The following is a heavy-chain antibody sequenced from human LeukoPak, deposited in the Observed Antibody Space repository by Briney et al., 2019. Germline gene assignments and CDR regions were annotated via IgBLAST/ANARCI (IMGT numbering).Heavy chain of an antibody. V-gene: IGHV4-34*01. CDR3: ASLARGGNWFDP. D-gene: IGHD6-6*01. CDR1: GGSFIGTT. Sequence: PSETLSLTCAVYGGSFIGTTGPGSASPQGRGWSGLGEINHSGGTNYNPSLKSRVTISVDTSKNQFSLKLSSVTAADTAVYYCASLARGGNWFDPWGQGTLVTVSS. J-gene: IGHJ5*02. CDR2: INHSGGT.